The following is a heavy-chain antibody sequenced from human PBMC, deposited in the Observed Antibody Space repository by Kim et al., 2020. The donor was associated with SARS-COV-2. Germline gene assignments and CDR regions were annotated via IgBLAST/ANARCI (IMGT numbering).Heavy chain of an antibody. Sequence: NPTYAQGFAGRFVFSLDTSVSTAYLQISSLKAEDTAVYYCARDRNSGYDTWGQGTLVTVSS. CDR3: ARDRNSGYDT. V-gene: IGHV7-4-1*02. J-gene: IGHJ4*02. CDR2: NP. D-gene: IGHD5-12*01.